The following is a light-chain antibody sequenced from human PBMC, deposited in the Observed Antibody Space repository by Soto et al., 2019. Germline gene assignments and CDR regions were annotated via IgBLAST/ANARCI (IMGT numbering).Light chain of an antibody. CDR1: QSVSSN. V-gene: IGKV3-15*01. J-gene: IGKJ1*01. Sequence: EIVMTQSRATQSVSPWERATLSCIASQSVSSNLPWYQQKPGQATRLLIYGASTRANGIPARFSGSGSGTEFTLTICSLQSEDFAIYDCQQYINWHLWTFGQGTKVDI. CDR3: QQYINWHLWT. CDR2: GAS.